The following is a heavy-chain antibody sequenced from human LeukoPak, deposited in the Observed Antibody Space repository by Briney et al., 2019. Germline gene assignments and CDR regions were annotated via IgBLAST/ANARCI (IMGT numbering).Heavy chain of an antibody. CDR1: GFHFSAYD. Sequence: GGSLRLSCAASGFHFSAYDMHWVRQAPGEGLEWVAYFGHSGTVYYADSVRGRFTISRDNAKNSLHLQMNSLRADDTAVYYCAGYGDYPYWGQGTPVTGSS. J-gene: IGHJ4*02. CDR3: AGYGDYPY. D-gene: IGHD4-17*01. V-gene: IGHV3-69-1*01. CDR2: FGHSGTV.